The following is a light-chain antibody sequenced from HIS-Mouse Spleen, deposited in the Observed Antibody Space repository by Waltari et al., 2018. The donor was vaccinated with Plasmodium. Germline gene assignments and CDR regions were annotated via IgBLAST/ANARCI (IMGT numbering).Light chain of an antibody. J-gene: IGLJ2*01. CDR3: CSYAGSYTLV. CDR2: DVS. V-gene: IGLV2-11*01. Sequence: QSALTQPRSVSGSPGQSVTISCTGTSSDVGGYNYISWYQQHHGKAPTLMIYDVSKRRSGVPEWFPGSKSGNTASLTISVLQAEDEADYYCCSYAGSYTLVFGGGTKLTVL. CDR1: SSDVGGYNY.